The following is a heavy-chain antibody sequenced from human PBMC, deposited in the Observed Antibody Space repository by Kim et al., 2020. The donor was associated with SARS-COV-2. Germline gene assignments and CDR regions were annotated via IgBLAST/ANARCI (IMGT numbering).Heavy chain of an antibody. CDR3: VRGASEWELPYRFDY. CDR2: ISYDGSDE. D-gene: IGHD1-26*01. V-gene: IGHV3-30*04. J-gene: IGHJ4*01. Sequence: GGSLRLSCAASGFTFSSYAMYWVRQAPGKGLEWVAIISYDGSDENYADSVKGRFTISRDDSKNTLYVQMNSLRADDTAVYYCVRGASEWELPYRFDYWG. CDR1: GFTFSSYA.